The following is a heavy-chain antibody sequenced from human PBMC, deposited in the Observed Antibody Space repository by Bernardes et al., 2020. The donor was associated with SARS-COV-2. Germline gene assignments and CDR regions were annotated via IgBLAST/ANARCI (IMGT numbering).Heavy chain of an antibody. V-gene: IGHV3-15*01. CDR1: GFTFSDEW. Sequence: SLRLSCAASGFTFSDEWMNWVRQAPGKGLEWVGRIKRKSDVETTDYAAPVKGRFIVSRDDSTNTLYLQMNSLKTEDTAVYYCVRAGGQFEYWGQGTPVTVSS. D-gene: IGHD3-10*01. CDR3: VRAGGQFEY. CDR2: IKRKSDVETT. J-gene: IGHJ4*02.